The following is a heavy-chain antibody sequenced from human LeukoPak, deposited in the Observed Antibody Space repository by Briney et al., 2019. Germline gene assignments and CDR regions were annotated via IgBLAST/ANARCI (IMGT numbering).Heavy chain of an antibody. J-gene: IGHJ6*03. Sequence: SETLSLTCAVYGGSFSGYYWSWIRQPPGKGLEWIGEINHSGSTNYNPSLKGRVTISVDTSKNQFSLKLSSVTAADTAVYYCARNYYGSGSYARYYYYYYMDVWGKGTTVTVSS. V-gene: IGHV4-34*01. CDR1: GGSFSGYY. CDR2: INHSGST. D-gene: IGHD3-10*01. CDR3: ARNYYGSGSYARYYYYYYMDV.